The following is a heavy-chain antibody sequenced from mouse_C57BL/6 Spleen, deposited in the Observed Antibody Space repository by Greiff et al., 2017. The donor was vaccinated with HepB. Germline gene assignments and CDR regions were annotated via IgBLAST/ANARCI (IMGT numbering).Heavy chain of an antibody. D-gene: IGHD2-1*01. Sequence: VQLQQPGAELVRPGSSVKLSCKASGYTFTSYWMHWVKQRPIQGLEWIGNIDPSDSETHYNQKFKDKATLTVDKSSGTAYMQLSSLTSEDSAVYYCAREDGNYPYFDYWGQGTTLTVSS. CDR1: GYTFTSYW. CDR3: AREDGNYPYFDY. V-gene: IGHV1-52*01. CDR2: IDPSDSET. J-gene: IGHJ2*01.